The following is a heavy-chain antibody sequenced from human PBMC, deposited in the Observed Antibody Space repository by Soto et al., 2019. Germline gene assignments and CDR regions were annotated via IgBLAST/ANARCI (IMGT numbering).Heavy chain of an antibody. Sequence: VGSLRLSCAASGFTFSSYDMHWVRQATGKGLEWVSAIGTAGDTYYPGSVKGRFTISRENAKNSLYLQMNSLRAEDTAVYYCARAGHLFYVFLTVYCSPAIFDYWGQGTLVTVSS. V-gene: IGHV3-13*01. J-gene: IGHJ4*02. CDR1: GFTFSSYD. D-gene: IGHD3-9*01. CDR3: ARAGHLFYVFLTVYCSPAIFDY. CDR2: IGTAGDT.